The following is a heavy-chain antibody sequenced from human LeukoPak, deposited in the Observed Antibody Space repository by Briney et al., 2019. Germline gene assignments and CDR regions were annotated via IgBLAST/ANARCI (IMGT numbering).Heavy chain of an antibody. Sequence: GGSLRLSCSASGFTFSSYAMHWVRQAPGKGLEWVAFIRYDGSNKYYADSMKGRFTISRDNSQSTLYLQMNSLRAEDTAVYYCARDYYDSSGYYYSVAWGQGTLVTVSS. J-gene: IGHJ5*02. CDR3: ARDYYDSSGYYYSVA. V-gene: IGHV3-30*02. D-gene: IGHD3-22*01. CDR1: GFTFSSYA. CDR2: IRYDGSNK.